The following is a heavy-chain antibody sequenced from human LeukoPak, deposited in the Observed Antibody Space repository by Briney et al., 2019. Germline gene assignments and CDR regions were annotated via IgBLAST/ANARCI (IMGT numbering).Heavy chain of an antibody. V-gene: IGHV1-46*01. CDR2: INPSGGST. CDR1: GYTFTSYY. D-gene: IGHD3-22*01. Sequence: ASVKLSCKASGYTFTSYYMHWVRQAPGQGLEWMGIINPSGGSTSYAQKFQGRVTMTRDMSTSTVYMGLSSLRSEDTAVYYCARDPYYYDSSGSSSHAFDIWGQGTMVTVSS. CDR3: ARDPYYYDSSGSSSHAFDI. J-gene: IGHJ3*02.